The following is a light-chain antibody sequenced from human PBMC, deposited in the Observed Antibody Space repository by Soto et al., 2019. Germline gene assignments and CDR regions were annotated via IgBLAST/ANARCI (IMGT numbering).Light chain of an antibody. V-gene: IGKV1-9*01. J-gene: IGKJ3*01. Sequence: IQLTQSPSSLSASVGDRVTITCRASQGISSFLAWYQQKPGKAPKLLIYGASTLQSGVPSRFSVIASGTDFTLTSAILEPEDFAAHWCGQLHSFPVPFGPGTKVDIK. CDR2: GAS. CDR3: GQLHSFPVP. CDR1: QGISSF.